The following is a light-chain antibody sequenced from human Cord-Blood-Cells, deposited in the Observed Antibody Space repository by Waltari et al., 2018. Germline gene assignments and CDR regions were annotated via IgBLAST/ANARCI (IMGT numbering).Light chain of an antibody. CDR3: QSYDSSNQV. J-gene: IGLJ3*02. CDR2: GDN. CDR1: SGSIASNS. V-gene: IGLV6-57*01. Sequence: NFMLTQPHSVSESPGKTVTISCTRSSGSIASNSVQWYQQRPGSSPTTVIYGDNQRPSGVPGRFSGSIDSSSNSASLTISGLKTEDEADYYCQSYDSSNQVFGGGTKLTVL.